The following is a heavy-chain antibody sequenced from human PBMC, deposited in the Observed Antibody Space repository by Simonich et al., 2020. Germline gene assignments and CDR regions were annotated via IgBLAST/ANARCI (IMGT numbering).Heavy chain of an antibody. V-gene: IGHV3-21*01. Sequence: EVQLVESGGGLVKPGGSLRLSCAASGFTFSSYSMNWVRQAPGNGMEWVSSISSSRSYIYDADSVKGRFTSSRDNAKNSLYLQMNSLRAEDTAVYYCARDAAGDYWGQGTLVTVSS. CDR3: ARDAAGDY. CDR1: GFTFSSYS. J-gene: IGHJ4*02. D-gene: IGHD6-13*01. CDR2: ISSSRSYI.